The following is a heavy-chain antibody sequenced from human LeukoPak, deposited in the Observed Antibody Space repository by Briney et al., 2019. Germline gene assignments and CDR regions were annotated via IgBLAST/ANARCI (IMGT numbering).Heavy chain of an antibody. V-gene: IGHV1-8*01. CDR3: ARNSGSYHIIDY. Sequence: ASVKVSCKASGYTFTSYDINWVRQATGQGLEWMGWMNPNSGNTGYAQKFQGRVTMTTDTSTSTAYMELRSLRSDDTAVYYCARNSGSYHIIDYWGQGTLVTVSS. CDR1: GYTFTSYD. D-gene: IGHD1-26*01. CDR2: MNPNSGNT. J-gene: IGHJ4*02.